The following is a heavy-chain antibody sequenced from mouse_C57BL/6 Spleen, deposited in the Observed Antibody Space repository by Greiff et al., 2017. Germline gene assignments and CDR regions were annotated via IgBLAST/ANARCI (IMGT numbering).Heavy chain of an antibody. CDR1: GYAFSSYW. CDR2: IYPGDGDT. V-gene: IGHV1-80*01. D-gene: IGHD2-5*01. Sequence: VKLQESGAELVKPGASVKISCKASGYAFSSYWMNWVKQRPGKGLEWIGQIYPGDGDTNYNGKFKGQATLTADKSSSTAYMQLSSLTSEASAVYFCTRNPYYSNYDPHYYAMDYWGQGTSVTVSS. CDR3: TRNPYYSNYDPHYYAMDY. J-gene: IGHJ4*01.